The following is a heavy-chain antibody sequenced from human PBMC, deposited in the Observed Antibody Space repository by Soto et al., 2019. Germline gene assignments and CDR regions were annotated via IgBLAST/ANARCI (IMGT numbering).Heavy chain of an antibody. D-gene: IGHD3-22*01. J-gene: IGHJ6*02. CDR1: GFTFSSYW. Sequence: GGSLRLSCAASGFTFSSYWMSWVRQGPGKGLEWVANIKQDGSEKYYVDSVKGRFTISRDNAKNSLYLQMNSLRAEDTAVYYCARFYYDSSGYLPSPYYYYYVMDVWGQGTTVTVSS. CDR3: ARFYYDSSGYLPSPYYYYYVMDV. V-gene: IGHV3-7*04. CDR2: IKQDGSEK.